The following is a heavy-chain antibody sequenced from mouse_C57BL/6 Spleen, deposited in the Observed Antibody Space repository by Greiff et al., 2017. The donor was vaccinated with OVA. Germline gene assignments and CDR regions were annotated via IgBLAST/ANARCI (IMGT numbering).Heavy chain of an antibody. J-gene: IGHJ2*01. CDR1: GFNIKDYY. D-gene: IGHD1-1*01. Sequence: VHVKQSGAELVRPGASVKLSCTASGFNIKDYYMHWVKQRPEQGLEWIGRIDPEDGDTEYAPKFQGKATMTADTSSNTAYLQLSSLTSEDTAVYYSTTPGSSYGYFDYWGQGTTLTVSS. CDR3: TTPGSSYGYFDY. CDR2: IDPEDGDT. V-gene: IGHV14-1*01.